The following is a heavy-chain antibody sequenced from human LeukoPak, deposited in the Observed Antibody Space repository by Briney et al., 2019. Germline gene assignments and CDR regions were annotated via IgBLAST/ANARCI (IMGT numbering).Heavy chain of an antibody. D-gene: IGHD6-19*01. CDR3: TRLDSSGWYSYFDY. CDR1: GFTFRNYV. Sequence: GGSLRLSCAASGFTFRNYVIHWVRQASGKGLEWVGRIRSKANSYATAYAASVKGRFTISRDDSKNTAYLQMNSLKTEDTAVYYCTRLDSSGWYSYFDYWGQGTLVTVSS. V-gene: IGHV3-73*01. CDR2: IRSKANSYAT. J-gene: IGHJ4*02.